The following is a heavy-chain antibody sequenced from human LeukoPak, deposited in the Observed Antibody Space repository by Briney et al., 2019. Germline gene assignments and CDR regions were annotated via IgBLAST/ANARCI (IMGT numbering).Heavy chain of an antibody. V-gene: IGHV1-69*06. D-gene: IGHD6-13*01. CDR2: IIPIFGTA. CDR3: ASPIAAAGTLFDH. CDR1: GGTFSSYA. J-gene: IGHJ4*02. Sequence: GASVKVSCKASGGTFSSYAISWLRQAPGQGLEWMGGIIPIFGTANYAQKFQGRVTITADKSTSTAYMELSSLRSEDTAVYYCASPIAAAGTLFDHWGQGTLVTVSS.